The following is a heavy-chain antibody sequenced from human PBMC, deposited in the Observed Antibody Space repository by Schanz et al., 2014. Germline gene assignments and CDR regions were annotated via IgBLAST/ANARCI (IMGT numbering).Heavy chain of an antibody. CDR2: TYHSGST. CDR1: GGSINDHY. J-gene: IGHJ6*02. Sequence: QVHLQESGPGLVKPSETLSLTCTVSGGSINDHYWSWIRQPPGKGLEWIGYTYHSGSTNYNPSLKSRVTISIDMSKTQFSLKLTSVTAADTAVYYCARTVGGYFYYAMDVWGQGTTVVVSS. D-gene: IGHD3-16*01. CDR3: ARTVGGYFYYAMDV. V-gene: IGHV4-59*11.